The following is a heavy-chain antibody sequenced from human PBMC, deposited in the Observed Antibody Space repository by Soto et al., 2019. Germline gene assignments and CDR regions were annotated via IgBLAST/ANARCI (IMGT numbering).Heavy chain of an antibody. D-gene: IGHD2-15*01. J-gene: IGHJ5*02. CDR3: ARTVVVAAPWFDP. CDR1: GGSISSGGYS. CDR2: IYHSGST. Sequence: SETLSLTCAVSGGSISSGGYSWSWIRQPPGKGLEWIGYIYHSGSTYYNPSLKSRVTISVDRSKNQFSLKLSSVTAADTAVYYCARTVVVAAPWFDPWGQGTLVTVSS. V-gene: IGHV4-30-2*01.